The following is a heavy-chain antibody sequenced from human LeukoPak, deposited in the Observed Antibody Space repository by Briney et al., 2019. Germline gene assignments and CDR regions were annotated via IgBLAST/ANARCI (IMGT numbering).Heavy chain of an antibody. CDR3: ARRPGGNDHEWKY. CDR2: IYYSGNV. J-gene: IGHJ4*02. D-gene: IGHD5-12*01. CDR1: GGSIRSGDYY. V-gene: IGHV4-30-4*01. Sequence: SQTLSLTCTVSGGSIRSGDYYWSWIRQAPGRGLEWIGNIYYSGNVYYNSSLRRRVTISIETSKNQFSLEVNSVTAADTAVYYCARRPGGNDHEWKYWGQGTLVTVSS.